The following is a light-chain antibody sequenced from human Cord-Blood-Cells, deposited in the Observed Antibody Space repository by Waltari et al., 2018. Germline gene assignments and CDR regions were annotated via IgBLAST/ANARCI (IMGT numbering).Light chain of an antibody. CDR1: QSVFYSSNNKNY. CDR3: QQYYSTPLT. J-gene: IGKJ4*01. V-gene: IGKV4-1*01. CDR2: WAS. Sequence: DIVMTQSPDSLAVSLGERATINCKSSQSVFYSSNNKNYLAWYQQKPGHPTTLLIYWASTRESGVPDRFSGSGSGTDFTLTISSLQAEDVAVYYCQQYYSTPLTFGGGTKVEIK.